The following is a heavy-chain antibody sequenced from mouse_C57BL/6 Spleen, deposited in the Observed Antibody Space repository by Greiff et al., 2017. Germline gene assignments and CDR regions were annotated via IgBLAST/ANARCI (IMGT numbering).Heavy chain of an antibody. J-gene: IGHJ2*01. CDR1: GYTFTDYY. CDR3: AGMGYGSSLDY. V-gene: IGHV1-26*01. CDR2: INPNNGGT. Sequence: EVHLQQSGPELVKPGASVKISCKASGYTFTDYYMHWVKQSHGKSLEWIGDINPNNGGTSYNQKFKGKATLTVDKSSSTAYMELRSLTSEDSAVYDCAGMGYGSSLDYWGQGTTLTVSS. D-gene: IGHD1-1*01.